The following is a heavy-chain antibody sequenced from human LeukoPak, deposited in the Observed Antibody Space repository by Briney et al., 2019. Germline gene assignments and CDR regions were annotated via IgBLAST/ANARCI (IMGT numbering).Heavy chain of an antibody. D-gene: IGHD3-3*01. CDR1: GGSISSSSYY. CDR3: ARRYDFWSGYPYGMDV. V-gene: IGHV4-39*01. J-gene: IGHJ6*02. Sequence: PSENLSLNCTVSGGSISSSSYYWGWIRQPPGKGLEWIGSIYYSGSTYYNPSLKSRVTISVDTSKNQFSLKLSSVTAADTAVYYCARRYDFWSGYPYGMDVWGQGTTVTVSS. CDR2: IYYSGST.